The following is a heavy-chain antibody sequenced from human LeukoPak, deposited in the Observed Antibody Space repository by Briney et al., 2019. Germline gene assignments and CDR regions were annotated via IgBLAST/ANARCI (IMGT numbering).Heavy chain of an antibody. CDR1: GYTFTGYY. D-gene: IGHD3-9*01. CDR2: INPNSGGT. CDR3: ARDGAGLYDILTGFYNYGMDV. V-gene: IGHV1-2*06. Sequence: GASVKVSGKASGYTFTGYYMHWVRQAPGQGLEWMGRINPNSGGTNYAQKFQGRVTMTRDTSISTAYMELSRLRSDDTAVYYCARDGAGLYDILTGFYNYGMDVWGQGTTATVSS. J-gene: IGHJ6*02.